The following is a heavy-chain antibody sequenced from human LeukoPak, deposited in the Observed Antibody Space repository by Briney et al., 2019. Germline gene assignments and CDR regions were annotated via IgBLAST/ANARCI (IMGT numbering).Heavy chain of an antibody. Sequence: SETLSLTCDVSGYSIRTGHYWGWVRQPPGRDLEWIGSVYHSGSTYYNPSLQSRVNILVDTSKNQFSLSLTSVTAADTAVYYCARSYFSVGAFDIWGQGTMVTVSS. CDR2: VYHSGST. CDR1: GYSIRTGHY. J-gene: IGHJ3*02. V-gene: IGHV4-38-2*01. CDR3: ARSYFSVGAFDI. D-gene: IGHD2/OR15-2a*01.